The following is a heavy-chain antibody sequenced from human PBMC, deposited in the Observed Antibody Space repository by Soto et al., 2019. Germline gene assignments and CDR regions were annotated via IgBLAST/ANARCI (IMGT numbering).Heavy chain of an antibody. CDR3: ARERGSGSGSYTGMDV. J-gene: IGHJ6*02. Sequence: SVKVSCKASGGTFSSYAISWVRQAPGQGLEWMGGIIPIFGTANYAQKFQGRVTITADESTSTAYMELSSLRSEDTAVYYCARERGSGSGSYTGMDVWGQGTTVTVSS. CDR2: IIPIFGTA. CDR1: GGTFSSYA. V-gene: IGHV1-69*13. D-gene: IGHD3-10*01.